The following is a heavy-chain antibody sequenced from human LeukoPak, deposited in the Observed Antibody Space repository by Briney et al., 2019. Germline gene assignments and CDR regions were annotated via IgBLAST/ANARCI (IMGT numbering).Heavy chain of an antibody. CDR2: ISGSGGST. D-gene: IGHD3-22*01. J-gene: IGHJ4*02. CDR3: AKTRHYYDSSGYYFSY. V-gene: IGHV3-23*01. CDR1: GFTFSSYA. Sequence: GGSLRLSCAASGFTFSSYATSWVRQAPGKGLEWVSAISGSGGSTYYADSVKGRFTISRDNSKNTLYLQMDSLRAEDTAVYYCAKTRHYYDSSGYYFSYWGQGTLVTVSS.